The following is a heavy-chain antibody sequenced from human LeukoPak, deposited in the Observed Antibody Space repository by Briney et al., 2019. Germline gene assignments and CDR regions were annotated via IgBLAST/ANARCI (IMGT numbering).Heavy chain of an antibody. J-gene: IGHJ6*02. CDR3: ARDLQTTSSGMDV. V-gene: IGHV3-48*01. D-gene: IGHD1-7*01. CDR2: ISGSSGII. Sequence: GGSLRLSCAASGFTFSNTAMSWVRQAPGKGLEWVSYISGSSGIIDYADSVRGRFTISRDNAKNSLYLQMNSLRAEDTAVYYCARDLQTTSSGMDVWGQGTTATVSS. CDR1: GFTFSNTA.